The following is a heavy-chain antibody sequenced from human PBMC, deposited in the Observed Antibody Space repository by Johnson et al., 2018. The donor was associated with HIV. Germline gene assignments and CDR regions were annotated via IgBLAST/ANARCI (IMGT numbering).Heavy chain of an antibody. J-gene: IGHJ3*01. CDR3: TKFVGFCSGGGCYTPGDV. Sequence: EVQLVESGGGVARPGGSLRLSCAASGFTFDDYGMSWVRQAPGKGLAWVANIKQHGSEKYCVDSVKGRFTISRDDSKNTAYLQMNDLRPDDTAVYHCTKFVGFCSGGGCYTPGDVWGQGTVVTVSS. V-gene: IGHV3-7*03. D-gene: IGHD2-15*01. CDR2: IKQHGSEK. CDR1: GFTFDDYG.